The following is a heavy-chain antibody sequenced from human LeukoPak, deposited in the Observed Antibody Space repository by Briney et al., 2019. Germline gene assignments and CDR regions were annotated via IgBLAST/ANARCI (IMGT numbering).Heavy chain of an antibody. CDR3: ARKTSSFSPLDY. Sequence: PGGSLRLSCAVSGFTVSNNYMSWVRQAPGKGLEWVSVIYSGGSTYYADSVKGRFTISRDNSRNTLYLQMNSLRAEDTAVYYCARKTSSFSPLDYWGQGTLVTVSS. CDR2: IYSGGST. D-gene: IGHD3-3*02. CDR1: GFTVSNNY. V-gene: IGHV3-66*02. J-gene: IGHJ4*02.